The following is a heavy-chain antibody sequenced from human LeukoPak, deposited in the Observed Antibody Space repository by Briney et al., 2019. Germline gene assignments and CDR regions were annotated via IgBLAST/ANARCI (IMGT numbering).Heavy chain of an antibody. D-gene: IGHD3-3*01. Sequence: PSETLSLTCTVSVGSISSVVYSWSWFRQPPGRGREWFGYIFYSGSTYYNPSLKSRVTISVDTSKNQFSLKLSSVTAADTAVYYCARDSGLRDDFWLGAFDIWGQGTMVTVSS. CDR3: ARDSGLRDDFWLGAFDI. V-gene: IGHV4-30-4*08. CDR2: IFYSGST. CDR1: VGSISSVVYS. J-gene: IGHJ3*02.